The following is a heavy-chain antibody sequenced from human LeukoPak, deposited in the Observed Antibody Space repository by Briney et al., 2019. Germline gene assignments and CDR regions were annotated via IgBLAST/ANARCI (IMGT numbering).Heavy chain of an antibody. Sequence: GGSLRLSCAASRFTFSTYDMHWVRQAPGKGLEWVAFIRYDGSNKYYADSVKGRFTISRDNSKNTLYLQVNSLRAEDTAVYYCARAGFTFSDYFGSFFDYWGQGTLVTVSS. CDR3: ARAGFTFSDYFGSFFDY. CDR2: IRYDGSNK. V-gene: IGHV3-30*02. J-gene: IGHJ4*02. CDR1: RFTFSTYD. D-gene: IGHD3-10*01.